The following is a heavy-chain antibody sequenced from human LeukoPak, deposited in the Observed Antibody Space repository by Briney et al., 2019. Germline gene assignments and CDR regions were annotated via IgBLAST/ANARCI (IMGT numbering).Heavy chain of an antibody. CDR3: TRDFVGAEDY. CDR1: GFTISSYC. CDR2: INPAGSVT. J-gene: IGHJ4*02. D-gene: IGHD3-16*01. Sequence: GGSLRLSCSASGFTISSYCMNWVRQAPGKGLEWVSRINPAGSVTYYADSVKGRFTISRDNATNTLYLEMNSLRAEDTAVYYCTRDFVGAEDYWGQGTLVTVSS. V-gene: IGHV3-74*01.